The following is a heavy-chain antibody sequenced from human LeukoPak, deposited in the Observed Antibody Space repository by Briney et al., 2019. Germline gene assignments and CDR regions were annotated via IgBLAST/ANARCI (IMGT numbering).Heavy chain of an antibody. D-gene: IGHD3-9*01. CDR2: INKDESEK. CDR3: ARGGYYDILTGTIWFDP. J-gene: IGHJ5*02. Sequence: PGGSLRLSCAASGFTFSSYSMSWVRQAPGKGLEWVSNINKDESEKYYVDSVKGRFTISRDNAKNSLYLQMNSLRPEDTAVYYCARGGYYDILTGTIWFDPWGQGTLVTVSS. V-gene: IGHV3-7*05. CDR1: GFTFSSYS.